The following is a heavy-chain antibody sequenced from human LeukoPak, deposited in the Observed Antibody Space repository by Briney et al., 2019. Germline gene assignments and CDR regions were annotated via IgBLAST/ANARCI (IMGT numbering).Heavy chain of an antibody. Sequence: PSHTLSLTCTVSGGSISSGDYYWSWIRQPPGKGLDWIGYIYYSGSTYYNPSLTSRVTISVDTSKNQSSLKLSSVTAADTAVYYCASVVVVAASNYFDYWGQGTLVTVSS. D-gene: IGHD2-15*01. CDR3: ASVVVVAASNYFDY. V-gene: IGHV4-30-4*01. CDR1: GGSISSGDYY. J-gene: IGHJ4*02. CDR2: IYYSGST.